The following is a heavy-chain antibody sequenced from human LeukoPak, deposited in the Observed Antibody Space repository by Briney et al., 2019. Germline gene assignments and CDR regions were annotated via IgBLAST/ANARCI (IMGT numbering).Heavy chain of an antibody. V-gene: IGHV3-7*01. J-gene: IGHJ3*02. Sequence: PGGSLRLSCAASGFTFSSYAMSWVRQAPGKGLEWVANIKQDGSEKYYVDSVKGRFTISRDNAKNSLYLQMNSLRAEDTAVYYCARVALASSSSHDAFDIWGQGTMVTVSS. CDR3: ARVALASSSSHDAFDI. D-gene: IGHD6-6*01. CDR2: IKQDGSEK. CDR1: GFTFSSYA.